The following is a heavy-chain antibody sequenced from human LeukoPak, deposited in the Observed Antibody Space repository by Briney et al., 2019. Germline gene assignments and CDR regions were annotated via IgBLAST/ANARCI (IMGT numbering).Heavy chain of an antibody. V-gene: IGHV3-7*01. CDR2: INRDGSTK. Sequence: GGSRRLSCAAAGFTFSNSWMAWVSQAPGKGLQWVANINRDGSTKHYADSLQGRFTISRDNPKSPLYLQMNNLRADDTAVYYCTRDTEGSLDYWGQGILVTVAS. CDR3: TRDTEGSLDY. CDR1: GFTFSNSW. D-gene: IGHD1-26*01. J-gene: IGHJ4*02.